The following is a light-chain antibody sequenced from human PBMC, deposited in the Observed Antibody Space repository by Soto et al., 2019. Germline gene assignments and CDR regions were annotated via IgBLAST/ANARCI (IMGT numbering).Light chain of an antibody. CDR2: LAS. CDR1: QSISNW. V-gene: IGKV1-5*03. CDR3: QQYNTYWT. Sequence: QSPSTLSASVGDRVTITCRASQSISNWLAWYQQKPGKAPKLLIYLASSLESGVPSRFSGSGSGTEFTFTISSLQPDDFATYYCQQYNTYWTFGQGTKVDI. J-gene: IGKJ1*01.